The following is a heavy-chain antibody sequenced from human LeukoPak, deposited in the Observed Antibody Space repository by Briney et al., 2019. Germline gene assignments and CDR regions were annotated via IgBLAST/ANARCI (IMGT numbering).Heavy chain of an antibody. Sequence: GGSLRLSCAASGFTFRTSGMNWVRQAPGKGLEWVSYISSSGTTISYAQSVKGRFTITRDNAQNSLTLHMNTLRADDTAVYYCAKDGGTHSDHWGQGTLVTVSS. D-gene: IGHD1-26*01. V-gene: IGHV3-48*01. J-gene: IGHJ4*02. CDR1: GFTFRTSG. CDR2: ISSSGTTI. CDR3: AKDGGTHSDH.